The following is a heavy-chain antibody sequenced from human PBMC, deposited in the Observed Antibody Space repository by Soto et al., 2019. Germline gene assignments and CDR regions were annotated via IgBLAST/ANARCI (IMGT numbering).Heavy chain of an antibody. CDR1: GGSINSGGLS. J-gene: IGHJ4*02. CDR2: IYYRGNT. CDR3: ARSMGRTYFDF. V-gene: IGHV4-30-4*01. Sequence: LSLRCTVSGGSINSGGLSWTWIRQAPGKGPEWIGYIYYRGNTYYNPSLKSRLTISVDSSKTQFSPKLSSVIAADTAVYYCARSMGRTYFDFWGQGTLVPVSS. D-gene: IGHD2-15*01.